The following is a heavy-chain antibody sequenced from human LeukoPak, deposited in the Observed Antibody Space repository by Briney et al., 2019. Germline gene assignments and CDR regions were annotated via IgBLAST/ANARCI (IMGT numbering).Heavy chain of an antibody. CDR3: ASNYGGNPSWFDP. CDR1: GGSISSYY. CDR2: IYYSGST. Sequence: SETLSLTCTVSGGSISSYYRSWIRQPPGKGLEWIGYIYYSGSTNYNPSLKSRVTISVDTSKNQFSLKLSSVTAADTAVYYRASNYGGNPSWFDPWGQGTLVTVSS. D-gene: IGHD4-23*01. V-gene: IGHV4-59*01. J-gene: IGHJ5*02.